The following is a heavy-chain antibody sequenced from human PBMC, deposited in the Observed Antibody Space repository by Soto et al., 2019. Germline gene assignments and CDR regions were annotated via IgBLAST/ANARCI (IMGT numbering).Heavy chain of an antibody. Sequence: GGSLRLASAASGVTFSDDYMSWICQARGKGMDCISSISTSRRTIYYSLSVKGPFTISSDHAKNSLSLQINSLRAEDTAVYYCAKVPHPMVRGVKDYWGQGTLVNLSS. V-gene: IGHV3-11*01. D-gene: IGHD3-10*01. CDR2: ISTSRRTI. CDR3: AKVPHPMVRGVKDY. J-gene: IGHJ4*02. CDR1: GVTFSDDY.